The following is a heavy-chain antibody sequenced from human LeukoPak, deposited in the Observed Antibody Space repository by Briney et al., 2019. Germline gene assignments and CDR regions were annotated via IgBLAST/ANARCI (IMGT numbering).Heavy chain of an antibody. CDR1: GGSISSYY. CDR3: AKTYYDILTGYGGPYYMDV. CDR2: IYYSGST. D-gene: IGHD3-9*01. V-gene: IGHV4-59*01. J-gene: IGHJ6*03. Sequence: PSETLSLTCTVSGGSISSYYWSWIRQPPGKGLEWIGYIYYSGSTNYNPSLKSRVTISVDTSKNQFSLKLSSVTAADTAVYYCAKTYYDILTGYGGPYYMDVWGKGTXVTVXS.